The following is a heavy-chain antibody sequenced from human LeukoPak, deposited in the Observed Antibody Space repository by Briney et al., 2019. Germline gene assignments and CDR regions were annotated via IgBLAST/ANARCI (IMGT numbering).Heavy chain of an antibody. V-gene: IGHV1-8*01. D-gene: IGHD6-13*01. Sequence: GASVKVSCKASGYTFTSYDINWVRQATGQGLEWMGWMNPNSGNTGYAQKFQGRVTMTRNTSISTAYMELSSLRSEDTAVYYCARVDGSSWYNYYYYGMDVWGQGTTVTVSS. CDR2: MNPNSGNT. J-gene: IGHJ6*02. CDR1: GYTFTSYD. CDR3: ARVDGSSWYNYYYYGMDV.